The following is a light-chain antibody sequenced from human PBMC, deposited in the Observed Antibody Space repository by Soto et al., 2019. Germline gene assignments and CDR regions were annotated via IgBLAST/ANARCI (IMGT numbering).Light chain of an antibody. CDR1: QSVLYTSNNKNY. J-gene: IGKJ1*01. CDR2: WAS. CDR3: QQYSRTSWT. Sequence: DMLWSQSPDALTLSLGERASINCKSSQSVLYTSNNKNYLAWYQQKAGQPPKLLVYWASTRESGVPDRFSGSGSGTDFTLTISRLQAADAAVYSCQQYSRTSWTFGQGTKVDIK. V-gene: IGKV4-1*01.